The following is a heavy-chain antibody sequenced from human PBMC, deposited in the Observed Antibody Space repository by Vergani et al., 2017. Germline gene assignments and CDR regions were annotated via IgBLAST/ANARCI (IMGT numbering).Heavy chain of an antibody. J-gene: IGHJ3*02. Sequence: QLQLQESGPGLVKPSETLSLTCTVSGGSISSSSYYWGWIRQPPGKGLEWIGSIYYSGSTYYNPSLKSRVTISVDTSKNQFSLKLSSVTAADTAVYYCARDRGSYYRGAAFDIWGQGTMVTVSS. CDR2: IYYSGST. CDR1: GGSISSSSYY. V-gene: IGHV4-39*02. D-gene: IGHD1-26*01. CDR3: ARDRGSYYRGAAFDI.